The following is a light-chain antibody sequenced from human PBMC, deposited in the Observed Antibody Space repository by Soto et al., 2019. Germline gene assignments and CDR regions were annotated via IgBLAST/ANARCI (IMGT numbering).Light chain of an antibody. J-gene: IGKJ1*01. Sequence: DIQMTQSPSTLSASVGDRVIITCRASQSISSWLAWYQQKPGKAPKVLIYKASSLESGVPSRFSGSGSGTEFTLTISSLQPDDFATYYCQQYNDYSRTFGQGTKVEIK. CDR3: QQYNDYSRT. CDR2: KAS. V-gene: IGKV1-5*03. CDR1: QSISSW.